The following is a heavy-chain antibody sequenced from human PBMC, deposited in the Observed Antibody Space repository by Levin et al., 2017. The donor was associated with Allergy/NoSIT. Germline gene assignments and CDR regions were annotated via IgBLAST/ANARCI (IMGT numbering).Heavy chain of an antibody. CDR2: VSGSGKTN. D-gene: IGHD3-16*01. CDR1: GFTFSNYA. J-gene: IGHJ5*02. CDR3: AKSGSSAGYSKGGDWFDP. Sequence: GGSLRLSCVASGFTFSNYAVIWVRQAPGRGLEWVSGVSGSGKTNYYADSVRGRFTISRDNSKNTVYLEMNSLRSEDTAIYYCAKSGSSAGYSKGGDWFDPWGQGTLVTVSS. V-gene: IGHV3-23*01.